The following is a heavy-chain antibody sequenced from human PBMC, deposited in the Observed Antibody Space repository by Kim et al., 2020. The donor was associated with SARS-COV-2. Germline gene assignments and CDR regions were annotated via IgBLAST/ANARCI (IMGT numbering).Heavy chain of an antibody. D-gene: IGHD6-13*01. CDR3: ARLGKAAAGPYGAPYGMDV. CDR1: GGSISSYY. Sequence: SETLSLTCTVSGGSISSYYWSWIRQPPGKGLEWIGYIYYSGSTNYNPSLKSRVTISVDTSKNQFSLKLSSVTAADTAVYYCARLGKAAAGPYGAPYGMDVWGQGTLVTVSS. CDR2: IYYSGST. J-gene: IGHJ6*02. V-gene: IGHV4-59*13.